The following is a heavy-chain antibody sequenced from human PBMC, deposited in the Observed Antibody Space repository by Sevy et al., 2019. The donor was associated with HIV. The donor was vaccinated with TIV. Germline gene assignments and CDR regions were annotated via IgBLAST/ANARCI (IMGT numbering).Heavy chain of an antibody. CDR1: GFTFTNAW. D-gene: IGHD2-15*01. J-gene: IGHJ3*01. V-gene: IGHV3-15*07. Sequence: GGSLRLSCAASGFTFTNAWMNWVRQVPGKGLEWVGRIKSETYSGTTDYAAPVKGRFTISRDDSDNTLYLQMNSLRVEDTAVYHCARALRYCSGLNCYPGALNVWGQGTVVTVSS. CDR3: ARALRYCSGLNCYPGALNV. CDR2: IKSETYSGTT.